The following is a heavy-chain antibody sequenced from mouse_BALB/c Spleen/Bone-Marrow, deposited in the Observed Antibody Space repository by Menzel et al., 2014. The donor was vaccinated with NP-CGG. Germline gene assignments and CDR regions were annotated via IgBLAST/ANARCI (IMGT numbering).Heavy chain of an antibody. V-gene: IGHV1-69*01. CDR3: ARGGHNFSLDG. CDR2: IDTSDSYT. CDR1: GYTFTDNW. J-gene: IGHJ4*01. Sequence: QVQLQQSGAELGMPGASVKMSCKASGYTFTDNWIYWVKQRPGQGLEWIGAIDTSDSYTNYNQKFMGKASLTVDASSSTAYMQVSSLTSNDSAVYYCARGGHNFSLDGWGQGASVTVSS. D-gene: IGHD3-3*01.